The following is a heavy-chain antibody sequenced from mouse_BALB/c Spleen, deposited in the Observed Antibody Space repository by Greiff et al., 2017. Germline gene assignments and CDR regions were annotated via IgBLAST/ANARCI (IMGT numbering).Heavy chain of an antibody. CDR2: ISNGGGST. CDR1: GFTFSSYT. Sequence: EVKLVESGGGLVQPGGSLKLSCAASGFTFSSYTMSWVRQTPEKRLEWVAYISNGGGSTYYPDTVKGRFTISRDNAKNTLYLQMSSLKSEDTAMYYCARHLLGNYAMDYWGQGTSVTVSS. CDR3: ARHLLGNYAMDY. D-gene: IGHD2-14*01. V-gene: IGHV5-12-2*01. J-gene: IGHJ4*01.